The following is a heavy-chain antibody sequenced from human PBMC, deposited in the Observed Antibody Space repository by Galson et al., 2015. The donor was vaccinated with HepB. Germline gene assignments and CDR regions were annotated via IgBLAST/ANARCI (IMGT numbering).Heavy chain of an antibody. V-gene: IGHV3-30-3*01. CDR1: GFTFSSYA. D-gene: IGHD1-26*01. CDR2: ISYDGSNK. J-gene: IGHJ6*02. Sequence: SLRLSCAASGFTFSSYAMHWVRQAPGKGLEWVAVISYDGSNKYYADSVKGRFTISRDNSKNTLYLQMNSLRAEDTAVYYCARARSGSYSYYYYGMDVWGQGTTVTVSS. CDR3: ARARSGSYSYYYYGMDV.